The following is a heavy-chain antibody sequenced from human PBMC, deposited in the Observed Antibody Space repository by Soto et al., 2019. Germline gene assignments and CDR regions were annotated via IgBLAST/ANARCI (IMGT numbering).Heavy chain of an antibody. Sequence: LRLSCAASGFTVSSNYMSWVRQAPGKGLEWVSVIYSGGSTYYADSVKGRFTISRDNSKNTLYLQMNSLRAEDTAVYYCARAGYDSSASDFDYWGQGTLVTVSS. CDR2: IYSGGST. J-gene: IGHJ4*02. CDR3: ARAGYDSSASDFDY. D-gene: IGHD3-22*01. CDR1: GFTVSSNY. V-gene: IGHV3-53*01.